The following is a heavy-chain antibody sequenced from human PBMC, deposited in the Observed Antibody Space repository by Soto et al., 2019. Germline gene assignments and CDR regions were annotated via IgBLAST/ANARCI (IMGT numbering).Heavy chain of an antibody. CDR2: INWNSAVI. CDR1: GFTFDDYA. Sequence: EVQLVESGGGLVQPGRSLRLSCVVSGFTFDDYAMHWVRQAPGGGLGWVSGINWNSAVIGYADSVKGRFIISRDNAKNALYLQMTSLRSEDTALYYCARDPSVTAIGRADHWGQVTLVTVSS. D-gene: IGHD5-18*01. J-gene: IGHJ4*02. V-gene: IGHV3-9*01. CDR3: ARDPSVTAIGRADH.